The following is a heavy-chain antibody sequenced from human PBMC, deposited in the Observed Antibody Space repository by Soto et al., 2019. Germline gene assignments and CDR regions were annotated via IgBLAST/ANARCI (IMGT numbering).Heavy chain of an antibody. Sequence: ASVKVSCKASGYTFTSYYMHWVRQAPGQGLEWMGIINPSGGSTSYAQKFQGRVTMTRDTSTSTVYMELSSLRSEDTAVYYCARVPYEPPGVEPNCISTSCYVGYYYGMAVWGQGTTVTVSS. CDR1: GYTFTSYY. CDR3: ARVPYEPPGVEPNCISTSCYVGYYYGMAV. V-gene: IGHV1-46*01. CDR2: INPSGGST. D-gene: IGHD2-2*01. J-gene: IGHJ6*02.